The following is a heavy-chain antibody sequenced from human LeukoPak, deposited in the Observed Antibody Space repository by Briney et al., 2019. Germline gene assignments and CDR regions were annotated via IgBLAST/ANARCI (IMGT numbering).Heavy chain of an antibody. J-gene: IGHJ3*02. CDR2: ISTSSSYI. D-gene: IGHD3-22*01. CDR1: GFTFSTYN. Sequence: GGSLRLSCAASGFTFSTYNMNWVRQAPGKGLEWVSSISTSSSYIYYADSVKGRFTISRDNSKNTLYLQMNSLRAEDTAVYYCAKDYRHYYDSSGYYGAFDIWGQGTMVTVSS. CDR3: AKDYRHYYDSSGYYGAFDI. V-gene: IGHV3-21*04.